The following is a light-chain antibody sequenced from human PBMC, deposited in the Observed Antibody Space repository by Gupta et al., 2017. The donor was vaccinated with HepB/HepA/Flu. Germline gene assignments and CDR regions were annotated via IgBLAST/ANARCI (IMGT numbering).Light chain of an antibody. CDR2: DSN. CDR1: SSNIGNNY. V-gene: IGLV1-51*01. J-gene: IGLJ2*01. CDR3: ETWDSSLSAVV. Sequence: QSVLTQPPSVSAAPGPKVTISCSGSSSNIGNNYVSWYQQLPGTAPKLLIYDSNKRPSGIPDRFSGSKSGTSATLGITGLQTGDEADYYCETWDSSLSAVVFGGGTKLTVL.